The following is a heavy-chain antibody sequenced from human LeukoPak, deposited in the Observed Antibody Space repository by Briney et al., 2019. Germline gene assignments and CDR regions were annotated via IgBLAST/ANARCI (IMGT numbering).Heavy chain of an antibody. Sequence: GGSVRLSCAASGFTFSSYAMSWARQAPGKGLEWVSGISHSGGSTYYADSVKGRFTISRDNSKNTLYLQMNSLRAEDTAVYYCGKAYSSGWYYFDSWGQGTLVTVSS. V-gene: IGHV3-23*01. D-gene: IGHD6-19*01. CDR2: ISHSGGST. CDR1: GFTFSSYA. CDR3: GKAYSSGWYYFDS. J-gene: IGHJ4*02.